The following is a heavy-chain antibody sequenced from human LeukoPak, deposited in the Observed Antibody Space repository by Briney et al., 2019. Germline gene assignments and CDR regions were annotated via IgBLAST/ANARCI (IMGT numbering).Heavy chain of an antibody. J-gene: IGHJ4*02. D-gene: IGHD4-23*01. CDR3: ARFPVNCCGGNSGSFDY. V-gene: IGHV1-69*13. Sequence: ASVKVSCKASGGTFSSYAISWVRQAPGQGLEWMGGIIPIFGTANYAQKFQGRVTITADESTSTAYMELSSLRSEDTAVYYCARFPVNCCGGNSGSFDYWGQGTLVTVSS. CDR1: GGTFSSYA. CDR2: IIPIFGTA.